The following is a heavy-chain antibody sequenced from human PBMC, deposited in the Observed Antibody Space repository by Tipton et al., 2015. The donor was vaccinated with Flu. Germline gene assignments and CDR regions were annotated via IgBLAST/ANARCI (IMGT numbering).Heavy chain of an antibody. V-gene: IGHV1-69*06. J-gene: IGHJ4*02. Sequence: QSGAEVKKPGSSVKVSCKASGGPFSSFAISWVRQAPGQGLEWMGAIIPLFGAVRYAQRFHGRVTITADTSTSTAYMELTSLRLRDTAKYYCTRLIPGARDFDFWGQGTLVTVSS. CDR3: TRLIPGARDFDF. CDR2: IIPLFGAV. CDR1: GGPFSSFA. D-gene: IGHD2-2*01.